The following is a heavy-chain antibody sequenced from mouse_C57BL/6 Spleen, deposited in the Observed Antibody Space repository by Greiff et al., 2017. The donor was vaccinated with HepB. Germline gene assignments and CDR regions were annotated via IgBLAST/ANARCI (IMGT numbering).Heavy chain of an antibody. J-gene: IGHJ4*01. D-gene: IGHD1-1*01. CDR3: TRYGRSSPHYYAMDY. V-gene: IGHV1-15*01. Sequence: VKLQESGAELVRPGASVTLSCKASGYTFTDYEMHWVKQTPVHGLEWIGAIDPETGGTAYNQKFKGKAILTADKSSSTAYMELRSLTSEDSAVYYCTRYGRSSPHYYAMDYWGQGTSVTVSS. CDR1: GYTFTDYE. CDR2: IDPETGGT.